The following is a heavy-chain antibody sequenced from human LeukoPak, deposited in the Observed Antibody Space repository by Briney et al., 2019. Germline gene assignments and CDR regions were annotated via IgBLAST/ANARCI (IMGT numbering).Heavy chain of an antibody. Sequence: PSETLSLTCTVYGGSFSGYYWSWIRQPPGRGLEWIGYIYYSGSTNYNPSLKSRVTISVDTSKNQFSLKLSSVTAADTAVYYCARAGYSSGWYAGPPTSNWFDPWGQGTLVTVSS. V-gene: IGHV4-59*01. CDR3: ARAGYSSGWYAGPPTSNWFDP. CDR1: GGSFSGYY. J-gene: IGHJ5*02. CDR2: IYYSGST. D-gene: IGHD6-19*01.